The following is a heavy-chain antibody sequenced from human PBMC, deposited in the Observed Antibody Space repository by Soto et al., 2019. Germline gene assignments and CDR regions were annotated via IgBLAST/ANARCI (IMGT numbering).Heavy chain of an antibody. J-gene: IGHJ4*02. CDR3: ARESEDLTSNFDY. V-gene: IGHV3-21*06. CDR2: ISSTTNYI. Sequence: SLRLSCAASGFTFTRYSMNWVHQAPGKGLEWVSSISSTTNYIYYGDSMKGRFTISRDNAKNSLYLEMNSLRAEDTAVYYCARESEDLTSNFDYWGQGTLVTVS. CDR1: GFTFTRYS.